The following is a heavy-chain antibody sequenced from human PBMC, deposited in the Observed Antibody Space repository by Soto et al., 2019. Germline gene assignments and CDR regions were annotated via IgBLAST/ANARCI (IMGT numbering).Heavy chain of an antibody. Sequence: QAQLVQSGAEVKKPGASVRVSCKTSGYPFTDYFIHWVRQAPGQGLEWMGIISLYHHSTSYAQKFQGRLTVTADTSTTTVYMDLSGLTSEDSAVYWCARELCSCRGDCPYYMDYWGQGTLVTVSS. D-gene: IGHD2-21*02. CDR3: ARELCSCRGDCPYYMDY. CDR2: ISLYHHST. V-gene: IGHV1-46*01. J-gene: IGHJ4*02. CDR1: GYPFTDYF.